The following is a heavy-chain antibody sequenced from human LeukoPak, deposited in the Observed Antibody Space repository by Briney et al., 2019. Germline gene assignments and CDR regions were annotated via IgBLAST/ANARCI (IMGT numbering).Heavy chain of an antibody. J-gene: IGHJ4*02. CDR1: GFTVSNNY. Sequence: GGTLRLSCAASGFTVSNNYMNWVRQAPGKGLEWVSSISSSSSYIYYADSVKGRFTISRDNAKNSLYLQMNSLRAEDTAVYYCASLYCSGGSCYPYYFDYWGQGTLVTVSS. CDR2: ISSSSSYI. D-gene: IGHD2-15*01. CDR3: ASLYCSGGSCYPYYFDY. V-gene: IGHV3-21*01.